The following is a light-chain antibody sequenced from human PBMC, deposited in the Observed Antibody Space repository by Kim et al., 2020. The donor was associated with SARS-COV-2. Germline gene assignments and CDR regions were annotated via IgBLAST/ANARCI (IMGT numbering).Light chain of an antibody. CDR2: RDR. V-gene: IGLV3-9*01. J-gene: IGLJ3*02. CDR3: QVWDNNTWV. CDR1: NIGSKH. Sequence: VALGQTASITCGGDNIGSKHVHWYQQKAGQAPVLVIYRDRSRPAEIPGRFSGSNSGNTATLTVSRAQAGDEADYYCQVWDNNTWVFGAGTQLTVL.